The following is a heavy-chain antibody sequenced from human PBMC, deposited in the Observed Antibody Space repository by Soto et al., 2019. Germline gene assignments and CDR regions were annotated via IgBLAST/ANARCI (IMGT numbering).Heavy chain of an antibody. Sequence: PGESLKISCKGSGYTFNNYWIVWVRQMPGKGLEWMGIIYPGDSDTRYSPSFQGQVSISADKSISTAYLQWSSLKASDTAMYYCARTLLLRGYCISTSCYGGSYYYGMDVWGQGTTVTVSS. CDR1: GYTFNNYW. J-gene: IGHJ6*02. V-gene: IGHV5-51*01. CDR2: IYPGDSDT. D-gene: IGHD2-2*01. CDR3: ARTLLLRGYCISTSCYGGSYYYGMDV.